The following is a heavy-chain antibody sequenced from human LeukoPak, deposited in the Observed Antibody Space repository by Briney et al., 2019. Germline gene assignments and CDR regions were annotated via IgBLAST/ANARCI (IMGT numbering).Heavy chain of an antibody. D-gene: IGHD4-17*01. Sequence: ASVTLSFTASAYTFTSYGFSLVRHPHGPGLGLMGLISAYNGNTNYAQKLQGRVTMTTDTSTSTAYMELRSLRSDDTAVYYCARAHGYGDRYNWFDPWGQGTLVTVSS. CDR3: ARAHGYGDRYNWFDP. CDR2: ISAYNGNT. J-gene: IGHJ5*02. V-gene: IGHV1-18*01. CDR1: AYTFTSYG.